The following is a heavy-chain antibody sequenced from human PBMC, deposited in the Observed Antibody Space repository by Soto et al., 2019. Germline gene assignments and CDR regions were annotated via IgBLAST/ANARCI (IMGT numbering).Heavy chain of an antibody. CDR3: ARGAYNYDVWSGYSHYYYYMDV. CDR1: GGSFSGYD. CDR2: INHSGST. Sequence: SETLSLTCAVYGGSFSGYDWSWIRQPPGKGLEWIGEINHSGSTNYNPSLKSRVTISVDTSKSQFSLKLSSVTAADTAIYYCARGAYNYDVWSGYSHYYYYMDVWGKGTTVTVSS. J-gene: IGHJ6*03. D-gene: IGHD3-3*01. V-gene: IGHV4-34*01.